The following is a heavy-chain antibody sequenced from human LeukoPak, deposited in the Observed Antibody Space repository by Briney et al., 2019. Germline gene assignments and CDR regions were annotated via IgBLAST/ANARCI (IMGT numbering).Heavy chain of an antibody. CDR3: ARVAEDCSSTRCYAGVDY. V-gene: IGHV1-18*01. D-gene: IGHD2-2*01. CDR1: GYTFTTYG. Sequence: ASVKVSCKASGYTFTTYGISWVRQAPGQGLEWMGWISAYNGNTNYAQKLQDRVTMTIDTSKSTAHMELRSLRSDDTAVYYCARVAEDCSSTRCYAGVDYWGQGTLVTVSS. J-gene: IGHJ4*02. CDR2: ISAYNGNT.